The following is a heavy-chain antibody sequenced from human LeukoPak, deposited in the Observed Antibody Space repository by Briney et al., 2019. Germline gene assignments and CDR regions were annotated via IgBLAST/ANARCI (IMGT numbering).Heavy chain of an antibody. CDR2: IYYSGST. D-gene: IGHD3-22*01. V-gene: IGHV4-39*01. CDR1: GGSISSSSYY. J-gene: IGHJ4*02. CDR3: ASLSYSYGLYYYDSSGHDY. Sequence: SETLSLTCTVSGGSISSSSYYWGWIRQPPGKGLEWIGSIYYSGSTYYNPSLKSRVTISVDTSKNQFSLKLSSVTAADTAVYYCASLSYSYGLYYYDSSGHDYWGQGTLVTVSS.